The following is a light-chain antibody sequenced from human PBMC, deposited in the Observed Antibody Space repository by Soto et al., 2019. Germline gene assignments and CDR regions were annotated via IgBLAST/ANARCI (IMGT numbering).Light chain of an antibody. J-gene: IGKJ2*01. Sequence: EVVLTQSPGTLSLSPGERATLSCRASQSVSNNYLAWYQQKTGQGPRLLIFGSSDRATGIPDRFSGSGSGTSFTITINRLEPENFAVYYCQQYGNPPPYTFGQGTKLDIK. CDR2: GSS. CDR1: QSVSNNY. V-gene: IGKV3-20*01. CDR3: QQYGNPPPYT.